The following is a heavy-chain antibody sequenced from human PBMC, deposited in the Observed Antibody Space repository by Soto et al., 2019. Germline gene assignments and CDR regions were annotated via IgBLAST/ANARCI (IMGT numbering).Heavy chain of an antibody. D-gene: IGHD2-2*01. Sequence: QVQLVQSGAEVKKPGSSVKVSCKASGGTFSSYAISWVRQAPGQGLEWMGGIIPIFGTANYAQKFQGRVTITADESTSTAYMELSSLRSEDTAVYYCARDSSCSSTSFYFISFDPWGQGTLVTVSS. CDR2: IIPIFGTA. CDR1: GGTFSSYA. J-gene: IGHJ5*02. V-gene: IGHV1-69*01. CDR3: ARDSSCSSTSFYFISFDP.